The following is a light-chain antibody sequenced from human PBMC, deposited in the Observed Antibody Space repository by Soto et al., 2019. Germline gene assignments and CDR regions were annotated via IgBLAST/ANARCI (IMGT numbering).Light chain of an antibody. J-gene: IGLJ3*02. CDR2: DNN. Sequence: QSALTQPASVSGSAGQSITISCSGTMRDVGAYNLVSWYQQHPGTAPKLLIYDNNKRPSGIPDRFSGYKSGTSATLGITGLRPGDEADYYCGTWDNSLNFGVFGGGTKVTVL. V-gene: IGLV1-51*01. CDR1: MRDVGAYNL. CDR3: GTWDNSLNFGV.